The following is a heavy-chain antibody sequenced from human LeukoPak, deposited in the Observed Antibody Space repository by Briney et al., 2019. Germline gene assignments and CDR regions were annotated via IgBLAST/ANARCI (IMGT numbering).Heavy chain of an antibody. V-gene: IGHV6-1*01. J-gene: IGHJ4*02. Sequence: SQTLSLTCAISGDSVSSNSAAWNWIRQSPSRGLEWLGRTYYRSRWYNDYAVSVKSRITINPDTSKNQFSLQLNSVTPEVTAVYYCARSLFRQQVEPFDYWGQGTLVTVSS. CDR2: TYYRSRWYN. CDR3: ARSLFRQQVEPFDY. CDR1: GDSVSSNSAA. D-gene: IGHD6-13*01.